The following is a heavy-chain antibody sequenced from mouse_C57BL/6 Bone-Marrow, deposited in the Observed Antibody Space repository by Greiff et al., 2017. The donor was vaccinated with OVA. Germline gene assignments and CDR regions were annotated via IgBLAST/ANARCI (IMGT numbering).Heavy chain of an antibody. CDR1: GFSLTSYA. CDR3: AIYDYYAMDY. D-gene: IGHD2-3*01. CDR2: IWTGGGT. J-gene: IGHJ4*01. V-gene: IGHV2-9-1*01. Sequence: VKLVESGPGLVAPSQSLSITCTVSGFSLTSYAISWVRKPPGKGLEWLGVIWTGGGTNYNSALKSRLSISKDNSKSQVFLKMNSLQTDDTARYYCAIYDYYAMDYWGQGTSVTVSS.